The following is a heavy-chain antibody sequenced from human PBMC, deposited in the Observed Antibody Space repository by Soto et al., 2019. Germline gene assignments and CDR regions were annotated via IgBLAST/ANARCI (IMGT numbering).Heavy chain of an antibody. V-gene: IGHV3-30-3*01. D-gene: IGHD2-21*02. Sequence: QVQLVESGGGVVQPGRSLRLSCAASGFTFSSYAMHWVRQAPGKGLEWVAVISYDGSNKYYADSVKGRFTISRDNSKNTLYLQMNSLRAEDTAVYYCARLVVVTAYDAFDLWGQGTMVTVSS. CDR2: ISYDGSNK. CDR3: ARLVVVTAYDAFDL. CDR1: GFTFSSYA. J-gene: IGHJ3*01.